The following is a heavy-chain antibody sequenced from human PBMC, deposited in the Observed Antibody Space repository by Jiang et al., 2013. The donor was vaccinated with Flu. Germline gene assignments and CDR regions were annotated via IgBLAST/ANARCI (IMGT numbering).Heavy chain of an antibody. CDR3: AREGITGIIGSRWFDP. J-gene: IGHJ5*02. CDR1: DYTFTNYG. Sequence: EVKKPGASVKVSCKASDYTFTNYGISWVRQAPGQGLEWMGWISGYNGNTNYAQKFQGRVTMTTDTSTNTAYMELRSLRSDDTAVYYCAREGITGIIGSRWFDPWGQGTLVTVSS. V-gene: IGHV1-18*04. D-gene: IGHD1-20*01. CDR2: ISGYNGNT.